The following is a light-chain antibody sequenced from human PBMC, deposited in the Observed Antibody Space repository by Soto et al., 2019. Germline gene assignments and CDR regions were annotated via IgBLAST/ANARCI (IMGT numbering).Light chain of an antibody. CDR2: LNSDGSH. CDR3: QTWATGIMV. V-gene: IGLV4-69*01. CDR1: SGHSSYA. J-gene: IGLJ2*01. Sequence: QAVVTQSPSASASLGASVKLTCTLSSGHSSYAIAWHQQQPEKGPRYLMKLNSDGSHSKGDGIPDRFSGSSSGAERYLTISSVQSEDEADYYCQTWATGIMVFGGGTKVTVL.